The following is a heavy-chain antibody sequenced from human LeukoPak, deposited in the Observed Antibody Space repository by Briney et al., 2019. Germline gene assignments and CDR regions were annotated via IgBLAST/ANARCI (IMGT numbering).Heavy chain of an antibody. J-gene: IGHJ4*02. CDR3: ARNLISSSWYWVGYFDY. V-gene: IGHV1-2*02. CDR1: GYTFTGYY. CDR2: INPNSGGT. Sequence: ASVKVSCKASGYTFTGYYIHWVRQAPGQGLEWMGWINPNSGGTNYAQKFQGRVTMTRDTSISTAYMELSRLRSDDTAVYYCARNLISSSWYWVGYFDYWGQGTLVTVSS. D-gene: IGHD6-13*01.